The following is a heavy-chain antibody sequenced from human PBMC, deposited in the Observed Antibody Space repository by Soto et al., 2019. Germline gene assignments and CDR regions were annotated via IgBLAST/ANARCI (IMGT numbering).Heavy chain of an antibody. J-gene: IGHJ4*02. CDR2: SHQSGRT. Sequence: QVQLQESGPGLVKPSGTLSLTCTVSGDSMSSSNWWNWVRQTPGKGLQWIGESHQSGRTNYNPSRKSGVTMSGDESKNRYCRNLKYVTAAGAAVYYCAGSEATVLDSWGQGTLVTVSS. CDR1: GDSMSSSNW. D-gene: IGHD4-17*01. CDR3: AGSEATVLDS. V-gene: IGHV4-4*02.